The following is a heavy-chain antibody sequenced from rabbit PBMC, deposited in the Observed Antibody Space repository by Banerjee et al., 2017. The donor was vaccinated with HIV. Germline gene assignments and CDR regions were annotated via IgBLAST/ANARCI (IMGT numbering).Heavy chain of an antibody. CDR2: IYAGSSGST. J-gene: IGHJ4*01. D-gene: IGHD1-1*01. V-gene: IGHV1S45*01. CDR1: GFSFSNKYV. CDR3: ARGTSSSGYYSGSLNL. Sequence: ESGGDLVKPEGSLTLTCTASGFSFSNKYVMCWVRQAPGKGLEWIACIYAGSSGSTYYASWAKGRFTISKTSSTTVTLQMTSLTAADTATYFCARGTSSSGYYSGSLNLWGPGTLVTVS.